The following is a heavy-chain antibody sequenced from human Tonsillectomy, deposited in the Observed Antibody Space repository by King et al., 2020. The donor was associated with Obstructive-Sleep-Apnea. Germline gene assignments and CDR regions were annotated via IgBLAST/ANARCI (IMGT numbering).Heavy chain of an antibody. CDR1: GGSISTSIYS. J-gene: IGHJ3*02. D-gene: IGHD3-22*01. CDR3: AKSLYYYDTSGRHDAFDI. V-gene: IGHV4-39*07. Sequence: QLQESGPGLVKPSETLSLTCHVSGGSISTSIYSWAWIRQSPGKGLEWIGGVYHSGSTYYNASLNSRVTISADTSKKQFSLKLRSVTAADTAVYYCAKSLYYYDTSGRHDAFDIWGQGTMVTVSS. CDR2: VYHSGST.